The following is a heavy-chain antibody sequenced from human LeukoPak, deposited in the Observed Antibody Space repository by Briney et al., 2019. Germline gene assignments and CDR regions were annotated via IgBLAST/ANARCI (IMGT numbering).Heavy chain of an antibody. CDR3: ARGSVYYDILTGYYSY. Sequence: LPGGSLRLSCAASGFTFSSYWMSWVRQAPGKGLEWVANIKQDGSEKYYVGSVKGRFTISRDNAKNSLYLQMNSLRAEDTAVYYCARGSVYYDILTGYYSYWGQGTLVTVSS. V-gene: IGHV3-7*03. J-gene: IGHJ4*02. D-gene: IGHD3-9*01. CDR1: GFTFSSYW. CDR2: IKQDGSEK.